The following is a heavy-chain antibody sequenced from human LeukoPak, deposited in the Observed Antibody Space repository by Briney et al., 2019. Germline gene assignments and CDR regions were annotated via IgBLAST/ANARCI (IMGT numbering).Heavy chain of an antibody. J-gene: IGHJ4*02. CDR3: ARDGHWEVTRGHYFDY. D-gene: IGHD4-11*01. Sequence: GGSLRLSCAASRFTFSNYWMSWVRQVPGKGLEWLANIKVDGSETYYVDSLKGRFTISRDNAKNSVYLQMNSLRVEDTAVYYCARDGHWEVTRGHYFDYWGQGTLVTVSS. V-gene: IGHV3-7*01. CDR2: IKVDGSET. CDR1: RFTFSNYW.